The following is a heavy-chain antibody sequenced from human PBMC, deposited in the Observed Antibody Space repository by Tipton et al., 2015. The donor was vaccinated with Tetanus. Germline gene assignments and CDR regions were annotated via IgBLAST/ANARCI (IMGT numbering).Heavy chain of an antibody. J-gene: IGHJ3*02. V-gene: IGHV4-31*02. D-gene: IGHD1-26*01. CDR3: ARDRHPYRISGAFRGNDALDI. Sequence: LRLSCTVAGDSISSGGYYWNWVRQNPGKGLEWLGYIFSGGTTFYSPSLSGRVSMSLDTSKNLFALRLASVTAADTAVYYCARDRHPYRISGAFRGNDALDIWGPGALVTVSS. CDR2: IFSGGTT. CDR1: GDSISSGGYY.